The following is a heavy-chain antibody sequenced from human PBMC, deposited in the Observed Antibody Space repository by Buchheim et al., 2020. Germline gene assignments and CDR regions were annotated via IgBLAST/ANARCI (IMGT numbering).Heavy chain of an antibody. J-gene: IGHJ4*02. CDR2: GYYSGST. CDR3: ARQRGVGSCWIGKNIVSKNYYDY. Sequence: QLQLQESGPGLARPSETLSLTCPVSRDSITSRSPYWAWFRQAPGKGRECIGTGYYSGSTYSNPSPKSRFKVSVDTSKNQVFLELNLVATADPAVYFCARQRGVGSCWIGKNIVSKNYYDYWGRGAL. V-gene: IGHV4-39*01. D-gene: IGHD2-15*01. CDR1: RDSITSRSPY.